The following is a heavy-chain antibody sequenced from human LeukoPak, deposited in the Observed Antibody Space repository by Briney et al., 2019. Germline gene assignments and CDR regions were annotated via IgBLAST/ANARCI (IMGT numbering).Heavy chain of an antibody. J-gene: IGHJ5*02. CDR2: IYSGGST. Sequence: PGGSLRLSCAASGFTFSSYAMSWVRQAPGKGLEWVSAIYSGGSTYYADSVKGRFTISRDNSKNTLSLQMNSLRAEDTAVYYCARVRTALTNWFDPWGQGTLVTVAS. CDR1: GFTFSSYA. D-gene: IGHD2-21*02. V-gene: IGHV3-66*01. CDR3: ARVRTALTNWFDP.